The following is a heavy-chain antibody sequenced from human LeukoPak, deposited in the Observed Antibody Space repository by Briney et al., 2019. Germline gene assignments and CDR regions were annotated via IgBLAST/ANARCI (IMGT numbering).Heavy chain of an antibody. CDR2: IKQDGSEK. CDR1: GFTFSSYW. Sequence: PGGSLRLSCAASGFTFSSYWMSWVRQAPGKGLEWVANIKQDGSEKYYVDSVKGRFTISRDNAKNSLYLQMNSLRAEDTAVYYCARVYDYYDSSGYYYVLHWYFDLWGRGTLVTVSS. J-gene: IGHJ2*01. D-gene: IGHD3-22*01. V-gene: IGHV3-7*01. CDR3: ARVYDYYDSSGYYYVLHWYFDL.